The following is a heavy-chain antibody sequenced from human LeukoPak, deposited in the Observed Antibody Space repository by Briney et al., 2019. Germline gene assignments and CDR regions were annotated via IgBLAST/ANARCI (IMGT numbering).Heavy chain of an antibody. CDR1: GFTFSSYA. CDR2: ISGSGGST. J-gene: IGHJ4*02. V-gene: IGHV3-23*01. D-gene: IGHD1-26*01. CDR3: ARAGGSYRGILNYFDY. Sequence: GGSLRLSCAASGFTFSSYAMSWVRQAPGKGLEWVSAISGSGGSTYYADSVKGRFTISRDNSKNTLYLQMNSLRAEDTAVYYCARAGGSYRGILNYFDYWGQGTLVTVSS.